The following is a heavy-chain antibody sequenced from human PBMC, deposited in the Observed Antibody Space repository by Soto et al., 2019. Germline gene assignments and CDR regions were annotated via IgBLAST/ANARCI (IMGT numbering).Heavy chain of an antibody. CDR3: AKAFYNGNSDFGY. CDR2: INPDGGAK. J-gene: IGHJ4*02. V-gene: IGHV3-7*05. CDR1: GFTFSNYW. D-gene: IGHD3-10*01. Sequence: EVHLVESGGGLVQPGGSLRLSCAASGFTFSNYWMTWVRQAPGKGLEWVANINPDGGAKYYVDSVKGRFTLSRDNAKNSLYLQISSLRAEAPAVYYCAKAFYNGNSDFGYWGQGTLVTVSS.